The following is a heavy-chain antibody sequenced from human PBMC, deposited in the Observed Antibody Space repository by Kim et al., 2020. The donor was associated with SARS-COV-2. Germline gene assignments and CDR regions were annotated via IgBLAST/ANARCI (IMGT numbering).Heavy chain of an antibody. CDR1: GFTFSSYE. D-gene: IGHD5-18*01. V-gene: IGHV3-48*03. Sequence: GGSLRLSCAPSGFTFSSYEMNWVRQAPGKGLEWVSYISTSGDTTYYSDSVRGRFTVYRDNAKNSLSLVMNSLRAEDTAVYYCAKTWSTGYRYFDYWGQGTLVTVSS. J-gene: IGHJ4*02. CDR2: ISTSGDTT. CDR3: AKTWSTGYRYFDY.